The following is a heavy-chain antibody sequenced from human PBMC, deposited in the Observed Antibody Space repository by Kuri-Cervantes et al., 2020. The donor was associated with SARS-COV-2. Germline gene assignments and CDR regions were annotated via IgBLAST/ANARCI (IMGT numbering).Heavy chain of an antibody. J-gene: IGHJ6*02. CDR2: ITPFNGNT. CDR1: GYTFTYRY. D-gene: IGHD1-14*01. Sequence: SVKVSCKASGYTFTYRYLHWVRQAPGQALEWMGWITPFNGNTNYAQKFQDRVTITRDRSMSTAYMELSSLRSEDTAMYYCARDRSTPGRTRMDVWGQGTTVTVSS. CDR3: ARDRSTPGRTRMDV. V-gene: IGHV1-45*02.